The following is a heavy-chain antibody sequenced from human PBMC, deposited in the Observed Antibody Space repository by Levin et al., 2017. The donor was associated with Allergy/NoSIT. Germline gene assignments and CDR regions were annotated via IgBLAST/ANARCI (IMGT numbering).Heavy chain of an antibody. V-gene: IGHV3-48*01. J-gene: IGHJ6*02. CDR2: ISTSSSII. CDR3: ARDIAATGTGASWYYHAMDV. CDR1: GFTFNGYS. Sequence: GASVKVSCAASGFTFNGYSMNWVRQAPGKGLEWVAYISTSSSIIYYADSVKGRFTISRDNAENSLYLQINSLRGDDTAIYYCARDIAATGTGASWYYHAMDVWGQGTTVTVSS. D-gene: IGHD6-13*01.